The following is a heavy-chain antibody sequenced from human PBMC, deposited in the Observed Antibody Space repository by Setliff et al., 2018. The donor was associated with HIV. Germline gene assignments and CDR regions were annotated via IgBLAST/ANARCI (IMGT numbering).Heavy chain of an antibody. CDR2: IYYSGST. V-gene: IGHV4-39*07. D-gene: IGHD4-17*01. CDR3: ASSTTVVTPFFDY. J-gene: IGHJ4*02. Sequence: PSETLSLTCTVSGASISSSSYYWGWIRQPPGKGLEWIGSIYYSGSTYYNPSLKSRVTISVDTSKNQFSLKLSSVTAADTAVYYCASSTTVVTPFFDYWGQGTLVTV. CDR1: GASISSSSYY.